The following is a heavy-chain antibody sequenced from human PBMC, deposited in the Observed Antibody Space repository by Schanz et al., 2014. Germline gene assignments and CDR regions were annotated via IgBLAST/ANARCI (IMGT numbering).Heavy chain of an antibody. CDR1: GASVSSFY. J-gene: IGHJ3*01. CDR2: VYATGRT. V-gene: IGHV4-4*07. D-gene: IGHD2-21*01. CDR3: TRSTLWSYDV. Sequence: QVQLQESGPGLVKPSETLSLTCAVSGASVSSFYWSWIRQPAGKGLEWIGHVYATGRTKYNPSLKRRFTMSVDTPQKQISLKLPSVTAADTAVYYCTRSTLWSYDVWGRGTMVIVSS.